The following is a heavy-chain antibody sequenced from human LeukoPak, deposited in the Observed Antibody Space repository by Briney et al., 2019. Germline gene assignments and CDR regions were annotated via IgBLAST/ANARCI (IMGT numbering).Heavy chain of an antibody. J-gene: IGHJ5*02. CDR2: IYYSGST. D-gene: IGHD3-22*01. Sequence: SETLSLTCTVSGGSISSSSYYWGWIRQPPGKGLEWIGSIYYSGSTYYNPSLKSRVTISVDTSKNQFSLKLSSVTAADTAVYYCAGTGPFTMTQSYNWFDPWGQGTLVTVSS. CDR3: AGTGPFTMTQSYNWFDP. V-gene: IGHV4-39*07. CDR1: GGSISSSSYY.